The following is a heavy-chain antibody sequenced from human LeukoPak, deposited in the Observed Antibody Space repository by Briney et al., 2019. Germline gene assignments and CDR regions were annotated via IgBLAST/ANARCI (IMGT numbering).Heavy chain of an antibody. J-gene: IGHJ3*02. CDR2: INKDGGER. D-gene: IGHD3-10*02. CDR3: ASILWLYYYGRGGAFDI. Sequence: GGSLRLSCAASGFTFSDFWMSWVRQAPGKGLEWVANINKDGGERYYVESVEGRFTIFRDNAKNSLYLQMSSLRADDTAVYYCASILWLYYYGRGGAFDIWGQGTMVTVSS. V-gene: IGHV3-7*01. CDR1: GFTFSDFW.